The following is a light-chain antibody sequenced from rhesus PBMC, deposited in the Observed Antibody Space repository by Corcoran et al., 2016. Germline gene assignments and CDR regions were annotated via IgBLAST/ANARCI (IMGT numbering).Light chain of an antibody. CDR2: QAS. CDR1: ESVSVFGLNV. V-gene: IGKV7-13*01. Sequence: DIVLSQSPASLAVSPGQRATITCRASESVSVFGLNVIHWYQQKPGQPPKLLIYQASYRETGVPARFSGSGSGTDFTLTSNPVESDDGAHYYCLQTRNFPTFGQGTKVEIK. J-gene: IGKJ1*01. CDR3: LQTRNFPT.